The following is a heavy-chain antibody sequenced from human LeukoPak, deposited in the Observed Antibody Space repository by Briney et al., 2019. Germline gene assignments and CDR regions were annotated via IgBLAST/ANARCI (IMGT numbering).Heavy chain of an antibody. V-gene: IGHV3-23*01. CDR2: ISGSGAST. Sequence: PGGSLRLSCAGSGFTFSSYAMNWVRQAPGKGLEWVSGISGSGASTYYADSVKGRFTISRDNSKNTLYLQMNSLRAEDTAVYYCAKFIDYGSGNLPIGGFDYWGQGTLVTVSS. CDR1: GFTFSSYA. D-gene: IGHD3-10*01. J-gene: IGHJ4*02. CDR3: AKFIDYGSGNLPIGGFDY.